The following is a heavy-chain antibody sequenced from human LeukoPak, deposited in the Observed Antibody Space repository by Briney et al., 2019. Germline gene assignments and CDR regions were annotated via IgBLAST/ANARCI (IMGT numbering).Heavy chain of an antibody. CDR3: AKSYYDSWSGYADYYYMDV. Sequence: QPGGSLRLSCAASGFTFNTYGMHWVRQTPGKGLEWVAVIWHDGNTKDYAESVKGRFIISRDTSKNTVFLQMNSLRAEDTAVYYCAKSYYDSWSGYADYYYMDVWGKGATVTVSS. D-gene: IGHD3-3*01. J-gene: IGHJ6*03. V-gene: IGHV3-33*06. CDR2: IWHDGNTK. CDR1: GFTFNTYG.